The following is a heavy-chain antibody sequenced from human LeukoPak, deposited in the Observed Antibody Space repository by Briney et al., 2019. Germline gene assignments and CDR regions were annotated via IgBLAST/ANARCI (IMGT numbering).Heavy chain of an antibody. CDR3: ARGIEMATFGNWFDP. J-gene: IGHJ5*02. D-gene: IGHD5-24*01. CDR1: GFTFSSYA. Sequence: PGGSLRLSCAASGFTFSSYAMSWVRQAPGKGLEWVSAISGSGGSTYYADSVKGRFTISRDNSKNTLYLQMNSLRAEDTAVYYCARGIEMATFGNWFDPWGQGTLVTVSS. V-gene: IGHV3-23*01. CDR2: ISGSGGST.